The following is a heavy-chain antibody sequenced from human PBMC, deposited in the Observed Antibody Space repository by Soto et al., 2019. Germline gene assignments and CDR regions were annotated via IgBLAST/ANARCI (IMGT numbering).Heavy chain of an antibody. CDR2: IIAMFGTA. V-gene: IGHV1-69*12. D-gene: IGHD1-26*01. CDR1: GGTFSSYA. CDR3: ARGGVGANTYWYFDL. J-gene: IGHJ2*01. Sequence: QVQLVQSGAEVKKPGSSVKVSCKASGGTFSSYAISWVRQAPGQGLEWMGGIIAMFGTANYAKKFQGRLTITADESTSTAYMELSSLRSEDTAVYYCARGGVGANTYWYFDLWGRGTLVTVSS.